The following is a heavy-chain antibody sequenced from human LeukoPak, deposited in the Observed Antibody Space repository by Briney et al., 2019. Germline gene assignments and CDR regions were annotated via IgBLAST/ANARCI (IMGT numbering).Heavy chain of an antibody. J-gene: IGHJ3*02. CDR2: ISSSCSTI. Sequence: HSGGSLRLSCAASGFTFSSYEMNWVRQAPGKGLEWDSYISSSCSTIYYADSVKGRFTISRDNAKNSLYLQMNSLRAEDTAVYYCAPLSGSYFGDDAFYIWGQGTMVTVSS. CDR1: GFTFSSYE. D-gene: IGHD1-26*01. CDR3: APLSGSYFGDDAFYI. V-gene: IGHV3-48*03.